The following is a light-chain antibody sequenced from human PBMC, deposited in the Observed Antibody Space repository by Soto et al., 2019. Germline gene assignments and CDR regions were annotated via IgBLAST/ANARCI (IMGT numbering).Light chain of an antibody. J-gene: IGKJ5*01. CDR2: DAS. CDR1: QSFSSSY. Sequence: EIVLTQSPGTLSLSPGERATLSCRASQSFSSSYLAWYQQKPGQAPRLLIYDASGRATGIPDRFSGSGSGTDFTLTISRLEPEDSAVYYCQQYGGSPSITFGQGTRLEIK. V-gene: IGKV3-20*01. CDR3: QQYGGSPSIT.